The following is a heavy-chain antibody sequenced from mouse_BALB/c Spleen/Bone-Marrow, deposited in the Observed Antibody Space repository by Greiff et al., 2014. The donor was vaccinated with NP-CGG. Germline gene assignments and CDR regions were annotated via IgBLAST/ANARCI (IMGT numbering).Heavy chain of an antibody. CDR1: GYSFTGYY. D-gene: IGHD2-1*01. J-gene: IGHJ2*01. CDR3: ARDGNYGNY. CDR2: INPYNGAT. Sequence: VQLQQSGPELVKPGASVKISCKASGYSFTGYYMHWVKQSHVKSLEWIGRINPYNGATSYNQNFKDKASLTVDKSSSTAYMELHSLTSEDSAVYYCARDGNYGNYWGQGTTLTVSS. V-gene: IGHV1-31*01.